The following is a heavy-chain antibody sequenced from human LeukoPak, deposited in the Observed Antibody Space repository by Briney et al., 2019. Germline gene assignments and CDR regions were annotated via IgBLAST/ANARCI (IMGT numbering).Heavy chain of an antibody. D-gene: IGHD6-19*01. CDR3: TGYTSGWLTYY. CDR2: IIPILGIP. V-gene: IGHV1-69*04. CDR1: GYTFTSYA. Sequence: ASVKVSCKASGYTFTSYAFSWVRQAPGQGLEWMGRIIPILGIPNYAQTFQGRVTIAADKSTSTAFMELSSLTSEDTAVYYCTGYTSGWLTYYWGLGTLVTVSS. J-gene: IGHJ4*02.